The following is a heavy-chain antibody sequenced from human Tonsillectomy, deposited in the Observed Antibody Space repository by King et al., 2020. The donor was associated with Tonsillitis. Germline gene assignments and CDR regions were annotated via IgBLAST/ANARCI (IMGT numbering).Heavy chain of an antibody. CDR3: ARGPRWLIPLEYYFDY. CDR2: ISYDGSNK. D-gene: IGHD3-16*01. J-gene: IGHJ4*02. Sequence: VQLVESGGGVVQPGRSLRLSCAASGFTFSSYAMHWVRQAPGKGLEWVAVISYDGSNKYYADSVKGRFTISRDNSKNTFYLQMNSLIAEDTAVYYCARGPRWLIPLEYYFDYWGQGTLVTVSS. V-gene: IGHV3-30-3*01. CDR1: GFTFSSYA.